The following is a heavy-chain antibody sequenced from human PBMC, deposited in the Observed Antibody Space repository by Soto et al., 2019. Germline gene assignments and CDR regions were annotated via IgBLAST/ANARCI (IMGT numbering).Heavy chain of an antibody. D-gene: IGHD6-13*01. J-gene: IGHJ4*02. V-gene: IGHV3-23*01. CDR2: ISGSGGST. CDR1: GFTFSSYA. CDR3: AKDYRRLAVGSSSWYYFDY. Sequence: GGSLRLSCAASGFTFSSYAMSWVRQAPGKGLEWVSAISGSGGSTYYADSVKGRFTISRDNSKNTLYLQMNSLRAEDTAVYYCAKDYRRLAVGSSSWYYFDYWGQGTLVTVSS.